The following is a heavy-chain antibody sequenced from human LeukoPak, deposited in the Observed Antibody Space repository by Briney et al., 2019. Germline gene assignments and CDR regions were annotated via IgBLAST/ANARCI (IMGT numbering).Heavy chain of an antibody. CDR1: GFTFSSYS. CDR3: ARDFTYYYDSSGYYYFDY. V-gene: IGHV3-21*01. D-gene: IGHD3-22*01. J-gene: IGHJ4*02. CDR2: ISSSSSYI. Sequence: GGSLRLSCAASGFTFSSYSMNWVRQAPGKGLEWVSSISSSSSYIYYADSVKGRFTISRDNAKSSLYLQMNSLRAEDTAVYYCARDFTYYYDSSGYYYFDYWGQGTLVTVPS.